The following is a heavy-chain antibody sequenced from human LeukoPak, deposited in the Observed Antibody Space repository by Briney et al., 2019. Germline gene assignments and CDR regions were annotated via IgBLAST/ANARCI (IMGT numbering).Heavy chain of an antibody. V-gene: IGHV3-7*01. D-gene: IGHD1-26*01. J-gene: IGHJ3*02. CDR3: ARARTRYSGSYGGAFDI. CDR2: IKQDGSEK. CDR1: GFTFSSYW. Sequence: PGGSLRLSCAASGFTFSSYWMSWVRQAPGKGLEWVANIKQDGSEKYYVDSVKGRFTISRDNAKNSLYLQMNSPRAEDTAVYYCARARTRYSGSYGGAFDIWGQGTMVTVSS.